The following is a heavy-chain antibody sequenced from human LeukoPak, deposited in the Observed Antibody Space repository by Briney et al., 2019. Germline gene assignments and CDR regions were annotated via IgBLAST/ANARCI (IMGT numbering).Heavy chain of an antibody. CDR3: ARLDSLLHYFDS. CDR2: IYTRGST. V-gene: IGHV4-4*08. CDR1: GGSISGYF. Sequence: KPSETLSLTCTVSGGSISGYFWGWIRQPPGKGLEWIGYIYTRGSTNYNPSLKSRVTISVDTSKNQFSLKLSSVTAADTAVYYCARLDSLLHYFDSWGQGTLVTVSS. D-gene: IGHD2-15*01. J-gene: IGHJ4*02.